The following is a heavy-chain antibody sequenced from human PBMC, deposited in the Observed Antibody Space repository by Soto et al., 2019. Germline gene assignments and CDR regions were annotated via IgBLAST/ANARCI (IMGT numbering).Heavy chain of an antibody. V-gene: IGHV1-8*01. Sequence: QVQLVQSGAEVKKPGASVKVSCKASGYTFTSYDINWVRQATGQGLEWMGWMNPSSGNTGYAQKFQGRGTMTRNTSLRTAYMELSRLRYEDTAVYYCAITHLRGGEHHYWGQGTLVTVSS. D-gene: IGHD3-10*01. CDR1: GYTFTSYD. CDR2: MNPSSGNT. CDR3: AITHLRGGEHHY. J-gene: IGHJ4*02.